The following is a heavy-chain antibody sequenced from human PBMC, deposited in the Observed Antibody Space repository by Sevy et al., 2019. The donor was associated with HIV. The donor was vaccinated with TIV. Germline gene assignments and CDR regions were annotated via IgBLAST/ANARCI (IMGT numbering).Heavy chain of an antibody. CDR2: IKRDGSGK. Sequence: WGSLRLSCAGSGFTFSNYWMSWVRQAPGKGLEWVANIKRDGSGKYYVASVKGRFTISRDNAKTSLYLQMNSLRVEDMAVYYCARDCSSASCLWGMDVWGQGTMVTVSS. CDR1: GFTFSNYW. CDR3: ARDCSSASCLWGMDV. J-gene: IGHJ6*02. V-gene: IGHV3-7*03. D-gene: IGHD2-2*01.